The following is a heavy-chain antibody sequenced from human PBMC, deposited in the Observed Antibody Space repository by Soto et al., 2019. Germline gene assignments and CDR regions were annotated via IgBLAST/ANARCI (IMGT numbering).Heavy chain of an antibody. CDR2: INPNSGGT. Sequence: ASVKVSCKASGYTFTGYYMHWVRQAPGQGLEWMGWINPNSGGTNYAQKFQGRVTMTRDTSISTAYMELSRLRSDDTAVYYCARGWRTRRITGDGFDPWGQGTLVTVSS. V-gene: IGHV1-2*02. CDR3: ARGWRTRRITGDGFDP. J-gene: IGHJ5*02. D-gene: IGHD1-1*01. CDR1: GYTFTGYY.